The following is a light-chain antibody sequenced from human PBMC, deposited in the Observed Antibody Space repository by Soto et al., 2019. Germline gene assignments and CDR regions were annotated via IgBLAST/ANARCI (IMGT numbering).Light chain of an antibody. V-gene: IGKV3-20*01. CDR1: QSVSSNY. CDR3: QQYGSSPLFA. J-gene: IGKJ3*01. Sequence: EIVLTQSPGTLSLSPGERATLSCMASQSVSSNYLAWYQQKPGQAPRLLIYGASSRATGIPDRFSGSGSGTDFTLTISSLEPEDFAVYYCQQYGSSPLFAFGPGTEVDLK. CDR2: GAS.